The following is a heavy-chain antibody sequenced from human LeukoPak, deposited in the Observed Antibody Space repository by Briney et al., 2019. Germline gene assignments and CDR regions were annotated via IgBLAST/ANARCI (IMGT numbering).Heavy chain of an antibody. D-gene: IGHD2-21*02. J-gene: IGHJ4*02. Sequence: SETLSLTCTVSGGSISSSSYYWSWIRQPAGKGLEWIGRISSSGTTNYTPSLRSRVTLSLDMSENQFSLKLSSVTAADTAVYFCAREGCRGGVCYFDYWGRGTLVTVSS. CDR3: AREGCRGGVCYFDY. CDR1: GGSISSSSYY. V-gene: IGHV4-61*02. CDR2: ISSSGTT.